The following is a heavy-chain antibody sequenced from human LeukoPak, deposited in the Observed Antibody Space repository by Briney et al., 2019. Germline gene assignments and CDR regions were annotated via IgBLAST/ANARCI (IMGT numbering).Heavy chain of an antibody. CDR1: GGSISSGDYY. CDR3: AREGTGSSWYGSDWFDP. J-gene: IGHJ5*02. D-gene: IGHD6-13*01. Sequence: SETLSLTCTVSGGSISSGDYYWSWIRQPPGKGLEWIGYIYYSGSTNYNPSLKSRVTISVDTSKNQFSLKLSSVTAADTAVYYCAREGTGSSWYGSDWFDPWGQGTLVTVSS. CDR2: IYYSGST. V-gene: IGHV4-61*08.